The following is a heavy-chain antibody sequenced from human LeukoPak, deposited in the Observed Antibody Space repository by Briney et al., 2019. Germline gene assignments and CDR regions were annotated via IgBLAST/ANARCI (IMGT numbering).Heavy chain of an antibody. J-gene: IGHJ4*02. D-gene: IGHD5-18*01. V-gene: IGHV1-69*04. CDR1: GGTFSSYA. CDR3: ARVPSTAMVTSLDY. CDR2: IIPILGIA. Sequence: KISCKASGGTFSSYAISWVRQAPGQGLEWMGRIIPILGIANYAQKFQGRVTITADKSTSTAYMELSSLRSEDTAVYYCARVPSTAMVTSLDYWGQGTLVTVSS.